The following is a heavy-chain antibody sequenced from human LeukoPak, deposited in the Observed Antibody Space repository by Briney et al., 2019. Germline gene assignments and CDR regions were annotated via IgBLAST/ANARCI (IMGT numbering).Heavy chain of an antibody. J-gene: IGHJ4*02. CDR3: SRAVPRVAFLEWLSSGFDC. D-gene: IGHD3-3*02. Sequence: GRSLRLSCAASGFTFSTYTMNWVRQAPGKGLEWVSSISSRGRNIYYADSVKGRLTISRDNSNTSLYLQMSSLRAEDKAGYYCSRAVPRVAFLEWLSSGFDCWGQGTLATVSS. CDR2: ISSRGRNI. CDR1: GFTFSTYT. V-gene: IGHV3-21*01.